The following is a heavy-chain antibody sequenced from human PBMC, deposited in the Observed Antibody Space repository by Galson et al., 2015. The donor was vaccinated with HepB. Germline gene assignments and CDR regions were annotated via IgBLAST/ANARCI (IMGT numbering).Heavy chain of an antibody. CDR3: ARGGIVASIFYVDYYGMDV. J-gene: IGHJ6*02. Sequence: CAISGDSVSSNSATWNWVRQSPSRGLEWLGRTYFRSQWRNEYAVSVSSRIIVNSDTSKNQFSLQLSPVTPEDTAVYYCARGGIVASIFYVDYYGMDVWGQGTTVTVSS. CDR2: TYFRSQWRN. CDR1: GDSVSSNSAT. V-gene: IGHV6-1*01. D-gene: IGHD5-12*01.